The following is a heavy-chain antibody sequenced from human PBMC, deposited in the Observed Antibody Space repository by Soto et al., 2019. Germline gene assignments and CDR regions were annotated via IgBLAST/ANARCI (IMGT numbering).Heavy chain of an antibody. V-gene: IGHV4-59*01. CDR2: IYYSGST. Sequence: QVQLQESGPGLVKPSETLSLTCTVSGGSISSYYWSWIRQPPGKGLEWIGYIYYSGSTNYNPSLKSRVTISVDTSKNQFALKLSSVTAADTAVYYCARDLAAVAGGYFDYWGQGTLVTVSS. CDR3: ARDLAAVAGGYFDY. CDR1: GGSISSYY. J-gene: IGHJ4*02. D-gene: IGHD6-19*01.